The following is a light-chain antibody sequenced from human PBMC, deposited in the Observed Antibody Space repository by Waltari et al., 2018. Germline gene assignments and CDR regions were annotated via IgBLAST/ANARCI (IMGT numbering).Light chain of an antibody. CDR1: SSDVGFYNY. V-gene: IGLV2-14*01. Sequence: QSALTQPASVSGSPGQSITISCTGTSSDVGFYNYVSWYQQHPGKDPKLMIYDVSERPSGVSNRFSGSKSGNTASLTISGLQAEDEADYYCNSYAGSSSWVFGGGTKLTVL. J-gene: IGLJ3*02. CDR2: DVS. CDR3: NSYAGSSSWV.